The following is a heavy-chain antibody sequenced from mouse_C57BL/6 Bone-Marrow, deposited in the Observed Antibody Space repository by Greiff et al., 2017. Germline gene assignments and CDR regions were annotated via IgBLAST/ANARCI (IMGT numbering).Heavy chain of an antibody. CDR2: INPGSGGT. Sequence: QVQLQQSGAELVRPGTSVKVSCKASGYAFTNYLLEWVKQRPGQGLEWIGVINPGSGGTNYNEKFKGKATLTADKSSSTAYMQLSSLTSEDSAVYFCASGGYYGNVFDYWGQGTTLTVSS. V-gene: IGHV1-54*01. D-gene: IGHD2-1*01. CDR3: ASGGYYGNVFDY. CDR1: GYAFTNYL. J-gene: IGHJ2*01.